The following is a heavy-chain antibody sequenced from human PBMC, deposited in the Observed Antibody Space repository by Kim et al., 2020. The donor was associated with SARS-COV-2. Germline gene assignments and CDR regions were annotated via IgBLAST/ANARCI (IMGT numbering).Heavy chain of an antibody. V-gene: IGHV4-39*01. Sequence: SETLSLTCTVSGGSISSSSYYWGWIRQPPGKGLEWLGNIYYSGSTYYNPSLKSRVTISVDTSKNQFSLKLSSVTAADTAVYYCAAESTPREVVGYYYYGMDVWGQGTTVTVSS. CDR1: GGSISSSSYY. J-gene: IGHJ6*02. D-gene: IGHD1-26*01. CDR3: AAESTPREVVGYYYYGMDV. CDR2: IYYSGST.